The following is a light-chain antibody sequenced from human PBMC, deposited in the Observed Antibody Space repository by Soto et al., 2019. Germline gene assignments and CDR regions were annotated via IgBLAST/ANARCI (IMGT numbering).Light chain of an antibody. CDR2: GAS. Sequence: EIAMTQSPVTLSVSPGERATLSCRASQSVSSNLAWYQQKPGQAPRLLIYGASTRATGIPARFSGSGSGTEFTLTISSLQSEDFAVYYCHQYYNWPRTFGQGTKVEIK. CDR1: QSVSSN. CDR3: HQYYNWPRT. V-gene: IGKV3-15*01. J-gene: IGKJ1*01.